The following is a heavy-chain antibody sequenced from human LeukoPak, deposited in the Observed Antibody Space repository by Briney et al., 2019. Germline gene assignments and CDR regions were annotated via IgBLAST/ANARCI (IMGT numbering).Heavy chain of an antibody. V-gene: IGHV4-30-4*08. CDR3: ARDYSSGTFDY. CDR1: GGSISSGDYY. J-gene: IGHJ4*02. CDR2: IYYSGST. Sequence: PSETLSLNCTVSGGSISSGDYYWSWIRQPPGKGLEWIGYIYYSGSTYYNPSLKSRVTISVDTSKNQFSLKLSSVTAADTAVYYCARDYSSGTFDYWGQGTLVTVSS. D-gene: IGHD3-22*01.